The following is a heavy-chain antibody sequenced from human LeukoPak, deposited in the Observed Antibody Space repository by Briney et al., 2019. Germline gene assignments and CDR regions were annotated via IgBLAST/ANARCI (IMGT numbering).Heavy chain of an antibody. CDR3: ARQSLGLYSSSWYSFNWFDP. J-gene: IGHJ5*02. Sequence: SVKVSCKASGGTFSSYAISWVRQAPGQGLEWMGGIIPIFHTANYAQKFQGRVTITADESTSTAYMELSSLRSEDTAVYYCARQSLGLYSSSWYSFNWFDPWGQGTLVTVSS. V-gene: IGHV1-69*13. D-gene: IGHD6-13*01. CDR1: GGTFSSYA. CDR2: IIPIFHTA.